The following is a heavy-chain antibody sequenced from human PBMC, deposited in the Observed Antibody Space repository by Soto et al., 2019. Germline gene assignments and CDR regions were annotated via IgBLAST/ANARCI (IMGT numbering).Heavy chain of an antibody. V-gene: IGHV4-59*01. CDR3: ARGVTGGSGSYWDNWFDP. CDR2: IYYSGST. J-gene: IGHJ5*02. D-gene: IGHD3-10*01. Sequence: PSETLSLTCTVSGGSISSYYWSWIRQPPGKGLEWIGYIYYSGSTNYNPSLKSRVTISVDTSKNQFSLKLSSVTAADTAVYYCARGVTGGSGSYWDNWFDPWGQGTLVTVS. CDR1: GGSISSYY.